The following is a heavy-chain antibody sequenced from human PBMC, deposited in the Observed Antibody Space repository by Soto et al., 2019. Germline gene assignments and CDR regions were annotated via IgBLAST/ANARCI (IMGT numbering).Heavy chain of an antibody. CDR1: GFTFSSYW. V-gene: IGHV3-74*01. J-gene: IGHJ3*02. Sequence: EVQLVESGGALVQPGGSLRVSCEASGFTFSSYWMHWVRRAPGKGLVWVARINGDGTVTTDANSVKGRFTISRDNAKNTLYLQMDSLRDEDTAMYDCTRGRRYSGSEAFDIWGQGTVVTVSS. CDR3: TRGRRYSGSEAFDI. CDR2: INGDGTVT. D-gene: IGHD1-26*01.